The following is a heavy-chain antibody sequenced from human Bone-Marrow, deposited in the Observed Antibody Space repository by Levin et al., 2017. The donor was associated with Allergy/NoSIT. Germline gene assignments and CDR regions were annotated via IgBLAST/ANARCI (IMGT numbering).Heavy chain of an antibody. CDR2: INHSGST. CDR3: ARGQVDGSGHGHFQH. D-gene: IGHD6-19*01. CDR1: GGSFSGYY. V-gene: IGHV4-34*01. Sequence: NPSETLSLTCAVYGGSFSGYYWSWIRQSPGKGLEWIGEINHSGSTNYNPSLKSRLTISVDTSKNQFSLKLRSVTAADTAVYFCARGQVDGSGHGHFQHWGQGTLVTVSS. J-gene: IGHJ1*01.